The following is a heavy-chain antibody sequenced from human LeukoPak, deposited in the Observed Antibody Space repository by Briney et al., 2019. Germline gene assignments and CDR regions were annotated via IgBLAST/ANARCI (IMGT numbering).Heavy chain of an antibody. V-gene: IGHV4-39*02. CDR1: GGSISSSSYY. CDR2: IYYSGST. Sequence: SETLSLTCTVSGGSISSSSYYWGWIRQPPGKGLEWIGSIYYSGSTYYNPSLKSRVTISVDTSKNQFSLKLSSVTAADTAVYYCAREEGYGGNSGSDAFDIWGQGTMVTVSS. J-gene: IGHJ3*02. D-gene: IGHD4-23*01. CDR3: AREEGYGGNSGSDAFDI.